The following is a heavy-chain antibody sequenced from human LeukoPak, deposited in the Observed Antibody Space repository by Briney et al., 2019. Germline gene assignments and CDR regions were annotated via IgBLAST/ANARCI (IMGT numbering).Heavy chain of an antibody. CDR1: GFNFSRIT. CDR2: ISSRTGTI. Sequence: GGSLRLSCAASGFNFSRITMNWVRQAPGKELEWISYISSRTGTIYYADSVKGRFTVSRDDAKNSLYLQMNSLRAEDTAVYYCARARMLGGGETFDYWGQGTLVTVSS. V-gene: IGHV3-48*04. CDR3: ARARMLGGGETFDY. D-gene: IGHD1-26*01. J-gene: IGHJ4*02.